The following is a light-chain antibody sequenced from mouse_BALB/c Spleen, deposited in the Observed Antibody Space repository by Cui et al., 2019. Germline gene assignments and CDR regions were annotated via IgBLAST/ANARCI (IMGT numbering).Light chain of an antibody. Sequence: NIVLTQSPASLAVYLGQRATIFCIASESVDSYGNSFMHWYQQKPGPPPKLLIYLASNLESGVPARFSGSGSRTDFTLTIDPVEADDAATYYCQQNNEDPWTFGGGTKLEIK. CDR1: ESVDSYGNSF. V-gene: IGKV3-10*01. J-gene: IGKJ1*01. CDR3: QQNNEDPWT. CDR2: LAS.